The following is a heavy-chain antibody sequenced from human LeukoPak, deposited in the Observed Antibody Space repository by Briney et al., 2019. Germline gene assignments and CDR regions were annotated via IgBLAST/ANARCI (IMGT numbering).Heavy chain of an antibody. CDR2: ISGSGGST. Sequence: GGSLRLSCAASGVTFSSYAMSWVRQAPGKGLEWVSAISGSGGSTYYADSVKGRFTISRDNSKNTLYLQMNSLRAEDTAVYYCAKSFYGHYYYYMDVWGKGTTVTVSS. J-gene: IGHJ6*03. D-gene: IGHD2/OR15-2a*01. V-gene: IGHV3-23*01. CDR1: GVTFSSYA. CDR3: AKSFYGHYYYYMDV.